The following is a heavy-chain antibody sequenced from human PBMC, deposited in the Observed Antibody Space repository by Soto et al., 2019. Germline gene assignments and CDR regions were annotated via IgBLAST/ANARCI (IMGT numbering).Heavy chain of an antibody. CDR1: GGAFSDYA. D-gene: IGHD2-21*02. CDR3: GRGLKGRDVGNYYGMDV. Sequence: QVQLVQSGAEVKKPGSSVKVSCKASGGAFSDYAFSWVRQAPGQGLEWLGGIMPIFRAPDYEQKFQGRVTITDDDSTRTALVEMNRLRSEAAAVYYCGRGLKGRDVGNYYGMDVWGQGTTVTVS. J-gene: IGHJ6*02. CDR2: IMPIFRAP. V-gene: IGHV1-69*12.